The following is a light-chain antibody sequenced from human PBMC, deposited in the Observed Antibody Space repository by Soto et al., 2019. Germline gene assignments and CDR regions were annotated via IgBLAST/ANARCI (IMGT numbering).Light chain of an antibody. Sequence: DIQMTQSPTTLSASVGDRVIITCRASQRMSAWLAWYHQKPGKAPKLLIYDASSLENGVPSRFSGSGSGTEFTLTISSLQPDDFATYYCQQYDTYPWTFGQGTKVDIK. J-gene: IGKJ1*01. CDR2: DAS. V-gene: IGKV1-5*01. CDR3: QQYDTYPWT. CDR1: QRMSAW.